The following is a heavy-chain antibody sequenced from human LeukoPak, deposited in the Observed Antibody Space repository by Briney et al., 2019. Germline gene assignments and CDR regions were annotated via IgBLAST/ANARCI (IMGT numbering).Heavy chain of an antibody. Sequence: SETLSLTCAVYGGSFSGYYWSWIRQPPGKGLEWIGEINHSGSTNYNPSLKSRVTISVDTSKNQFSLKLSFVTAADTAVYYCASFTVRHVSDYWGQGTLVTVSS. CDR3: ASFTVRHVSDY. CDR2: INHSGST. D-gene: IGHD3-10*01. J-gene: IGHJ4*02. CDR1: GGSFSGYY. V-gene: IGHV4-34*01.